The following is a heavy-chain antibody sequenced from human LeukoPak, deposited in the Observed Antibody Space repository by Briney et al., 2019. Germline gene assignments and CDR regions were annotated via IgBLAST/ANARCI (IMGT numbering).Heavy chain of an antibody. CDR1: GFTFSSYT. V-gene: IGHV3-21*01. CDR2: ITTSSTYI. J-gene: IGHJ4*02. Sequence: GGSLRLSCAVSGFTFSSYTVNWVRQAPGKGLEWVSSITTSSTYIYYADSVRGRFTISRDNAKNSLYLRMSSLRVEDTAVYYCARGEGYYASGSYYIHYGGQGTLVTVSS. CDR3: ARGEGYYASGSYYIHY. D-gene: IGHD3-10*01.